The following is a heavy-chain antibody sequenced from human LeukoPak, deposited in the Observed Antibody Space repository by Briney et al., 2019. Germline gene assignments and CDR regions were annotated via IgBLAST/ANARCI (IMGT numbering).Heavy chain of an antibody. V-gene: IGHV3-23*01. CDR2: ISGSGGST. D-gene: IGHD3-10*01. J-gene: IGHJ4*02. CDR3: ARELFDFDY. CDR1: GLTFSSYA. Sequence: PGGSLRLSCAASGLTFSSYAMTWVRQAPGKGLEWVSEISGSGGSTYYADSVKGRFTISRDNSKSTLYLQMNSLRAEDTAVYYCARELFDFDYWGQGTLVTLSS.